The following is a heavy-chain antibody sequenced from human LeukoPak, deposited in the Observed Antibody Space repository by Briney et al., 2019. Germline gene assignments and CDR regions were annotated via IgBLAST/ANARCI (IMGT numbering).Heavy chain of an antibody. Sequence: SXXLXLTCTVSGGSISSYYWSWIRQPPGKGLEWIGYIYYSGSTNYNPSLKSRVTISVATSKNQFSLKLSSVTAADTAVYYCARSYRYCSSTSCYTYGYWGQGTLVTVSS. J-gene: IGHJ4*02. CDR2: IYYSGST. V-gene: IGHV4-59*01. D-gene: IGHD2-2*02. CDR1: GGSISSYY. CDR3: ARSYRYCSSTSCYTYGY.